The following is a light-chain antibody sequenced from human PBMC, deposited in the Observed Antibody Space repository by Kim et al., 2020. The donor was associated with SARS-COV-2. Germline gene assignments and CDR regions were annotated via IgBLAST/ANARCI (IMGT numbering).Light chain of an antibody. CDR2: RDI. CDR3: QVWDRTTV. CDR1: NIENKN. V-gene: IGLV3-9*01. J-gene: IGLJ2*01. Sequence: SVALGQTATITCGGDNIENKNVHWYQQQPGQAPVLVIYRDINRPSGIPERFSGSNSGNAATLTISRAQARDEADYFCQVWDRTTVFGGGTQLTVL.